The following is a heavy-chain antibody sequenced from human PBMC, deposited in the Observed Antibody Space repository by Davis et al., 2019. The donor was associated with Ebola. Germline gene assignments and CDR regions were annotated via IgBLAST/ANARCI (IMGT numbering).Heavy chain of an antibody. J-gene: IGHJ4*02. CDR2: MNPNSGNT. Sequence: ASVTVSCKASGYTFIGYDTNRVRQVTGQRLEWMGWMNPNSGNTGYAQKFQGRVTITSNTSISTAYMELSSLRSEDTAVYYCARGRYSGSYDEISLDYWGQGTLVTVSS. V-gene: IGHV1-8*03. CDR1: GYTFIGYD. CDR3: ARGRYSGSYDEISLDY. D-gene: IGHD1-26*01.